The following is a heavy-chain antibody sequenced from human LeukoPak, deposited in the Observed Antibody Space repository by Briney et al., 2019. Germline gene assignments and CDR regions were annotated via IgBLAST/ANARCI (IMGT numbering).Heavy chain of an antibody. Sequence: PGGSLRLSCAASGFTFSNYNMNWVRQAPGKGLEWVSSISGSSSFIYYADSLKGRFTISRDNAKNSLYLQMNSLRAEDTAVYYCARRAGAYSHPYDYWGQGTLVTVSS. CDR2: ISGSSSFI. CDR1: GFTFSNYN. D-gene: IGHD4/OR15-4a*01. CDR3: ARRAGAYSHPYDY. J-gene: IGHJ4*02. V-gene: IGHV3-21*01.